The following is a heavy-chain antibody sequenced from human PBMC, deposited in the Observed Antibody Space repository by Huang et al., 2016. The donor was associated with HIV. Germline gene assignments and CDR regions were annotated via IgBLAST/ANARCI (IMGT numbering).Heavy chain of an antibody. CDR2: INLNSGGR. J-gene: IGHJ2*01. Sequence: QVQLVQSGAAVKKPGASMKVSCRASGYTFTDHYLPWVRQAPGQGPEWMGWINLNSGGRNYAQRFQGRITMTRDTSINTVYMELHSLRSDDTAVYYCARDPGGSGYFWYLDLWGRGTPVIVSS. CDR3: ARDPGGSGYFWYLDL. D-gene: IGHD3-22*01. V-gene: IGHV1-2*02. CDR1: GYTFTDHY.